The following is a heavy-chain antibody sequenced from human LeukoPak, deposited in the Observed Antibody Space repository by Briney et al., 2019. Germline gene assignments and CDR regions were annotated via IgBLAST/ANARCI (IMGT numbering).Heavy chain of an antibody. V-gene: IGHV1-69*06. J-gene: IGHJ3*02. Sequence: SVKVSCKASGYTFTSYDINWVRQAPGQGLEWMGGIIPIFGTANYAQKFQGRVTITADKSTSTAYMELSSLRSEDTAVYYCGSSSGYSGGDAFDIWGQGTMVTVSS. D-gene: IGHD3-22*01. CDR1: GYTFTSYD. CDR2: IIPIFGTA. CDR3: GSSSGYSGGDAFDI.